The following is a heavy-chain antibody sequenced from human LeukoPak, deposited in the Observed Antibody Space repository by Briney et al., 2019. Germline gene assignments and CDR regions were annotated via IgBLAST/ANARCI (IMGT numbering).Heavy chain of an antibody. CDR1: GITFSSFG. J-gene: IGHJ5*02. CDR2: IWYDGSNK. CDR3: ARDGTETAGPFDP. Sequence: GGSLRLSCAASGITFSSFGMHWVRQAPGKGLEWVAFIWYDGSNKFYADSVKGRFTISRDNSKNTLYLQMNSLRVEDTAVYYRARDGTETAGPFDPWGQGTLVTVSS. V-gene: IGHV3-33*01. D-gene: IGHD1/OR15-1a*01.